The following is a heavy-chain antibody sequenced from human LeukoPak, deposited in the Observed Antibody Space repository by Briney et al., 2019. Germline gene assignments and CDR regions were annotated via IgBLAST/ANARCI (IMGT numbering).Heavy chain of an antibody. Sequence: GGSLRLSCAASGFTFSSYAMHWVRQAPGKGLEWVAVTSSDGNIKYYADSVKGRFTISRDNSKNTLYLQMNSLRGEDTGVYYCARGGNYYGSGSPDYWGQGTLVTVSS. CDR1: GFTFSSYA. V-gene: IGHV3-30-3*01. CDR2: TSSDGNIK. CDR3: ARGGNYYGSGSPDY. D-gene: IGHD3-10*01. J-gene: IGHJ4*02.